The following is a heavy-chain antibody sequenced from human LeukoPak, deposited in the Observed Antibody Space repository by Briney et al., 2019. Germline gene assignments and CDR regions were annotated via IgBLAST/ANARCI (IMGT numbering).Heavy chain of an antibody. V-gene: IGHV4-39*01. CDR3: ARYQLLLPHYGMDV. J-gene: IGHJ6*02. D-gene: IGHD2-2*01. Sequence: SETLSLTCTVSGGSISSSSFYWGWIRQPPGKGLEWIGSIYYSGGTYYNPSLKSRVTISVDTSKNQFSLKLSSVTAADTAVYYCARYQLLLPHYGMDVWGQGTTVTVSS. CDR1: GGSISSSSFY. CDR2: IYYSGGT.